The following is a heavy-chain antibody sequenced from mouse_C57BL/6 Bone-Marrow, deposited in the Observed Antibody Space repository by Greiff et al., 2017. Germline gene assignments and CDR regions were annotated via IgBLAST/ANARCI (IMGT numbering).Heavy chain of an antibody. CDR1: GYTFTSYW. CDR3: ARWEYDYDLAWFAY. Sequence: VQLQQPGAELVKPGASVKLSCKASGYTFTSYWMHWVKQRPGQGLEWIGEIFPGSGSTYYNEKFKGKATLTVDTSSSTAYMQLSSLTSEDSAVYFCARWEYDYDLAWFAYWGQGTLVTVSA. CDR2: IFPGSGST. D-gene: IGHD2-4*01. J-gene: IGHJ3*01. V-gene: IGHV1-64*01.